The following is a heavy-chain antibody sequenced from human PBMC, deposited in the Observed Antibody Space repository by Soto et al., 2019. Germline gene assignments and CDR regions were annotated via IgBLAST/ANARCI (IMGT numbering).Heavy chain of an antibody. Sequence: GGSLRLSCAASGFSFSTYNMNWVRQAPGKGLEWVSRINSDGSITSYADSVKGQFTISRDNAKNTLYLQMNSLRAEDTAVYYCARGSSSWYVSFDYWGQGILVTVSS. CDR1: GFSFSTYN. CDR2: INSDGSIT. D-gene: IGHD6-13*01. V-gene: IGHV3-74*01. J-gene: IGHJ4*02. CDR3: ARGSSSWYVSFDY.